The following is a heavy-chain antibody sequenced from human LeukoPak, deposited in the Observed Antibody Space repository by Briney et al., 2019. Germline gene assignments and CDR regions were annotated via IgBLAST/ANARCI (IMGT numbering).Heavy chain of an antibody. CDR1: GFTVSSNY. CDR2: IYSGGST. D-gene: IGHD3-22*01. V-gene: IGHV3-66*01. J-gene: IGHJ4*02. Sequence: GGSLRLSCAASGFTVSSNYMSWVRQAPGKGLEWVSVIYSGGSTYYADSVKGRFTISRDNSKNTLYLQMNSLRAEDTAVYYCARDHYYDSSGSSDYWGQGTLVTVSS. CDR3: ARDHYYDSSGSSDY.